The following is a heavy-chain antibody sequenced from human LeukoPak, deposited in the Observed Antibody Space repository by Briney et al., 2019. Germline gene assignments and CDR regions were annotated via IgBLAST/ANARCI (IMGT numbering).Heavy chain of an antibody. CDR1: GFTFSSYS. CDR2: IKPDGSEG. D-gene: IGHD2-15*01. J-gene: IGHJ5*02. V-gene: IGHV3-7*01. Sequence: GGSLRLSCTASGFTFSSYSMSWVRQAPGKGLEWVADIKPDGSEGYYADSVKGRFTISRDNAKNSLYLQMNSLRAEDTAVYSCARGSKLRSGGLFDPWGQGTLATVSS. CDR3: ARGSKLRSGGLFDP.